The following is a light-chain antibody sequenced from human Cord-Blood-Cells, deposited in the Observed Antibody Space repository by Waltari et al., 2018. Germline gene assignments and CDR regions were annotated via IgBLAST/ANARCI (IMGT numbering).Light chain of an antibody. CDR2: DAS. V-gene: IGKV3D-11*01. Sequence: EIVLTQSPATLSLSPGERATLSCRASQGVSSYLAWYQQKPGQAPSLLIYDASNRATGIPARFSGSGPGTDFTLTISSLEPEDFAVYYCQQRSNWQYTFGQGTKLEIK. J-gene: IGKJ2*01. CDR1: QGVSSY. CDR3: QQRSNWQYT.